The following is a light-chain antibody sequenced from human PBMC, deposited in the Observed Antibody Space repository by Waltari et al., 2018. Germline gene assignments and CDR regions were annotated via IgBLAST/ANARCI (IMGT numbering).Light chain of an antibody. CDR1: SGYVCGYNY. CDR2: EVS. V-gene: IGLV2-14*01. CDR3: SSYTSSSTVV. J-gene: IGLJ2*01. Sequence: QSALTQPASVSGSPGQSITIYGTGTSGYVCGYNYVSWYQQHPGKAPKLMIYEVSNRPSGVSNRFSGSKSGNTASLTISGLQAEDEADYYCSSYTSSSTVVFGGGTKLTVL.